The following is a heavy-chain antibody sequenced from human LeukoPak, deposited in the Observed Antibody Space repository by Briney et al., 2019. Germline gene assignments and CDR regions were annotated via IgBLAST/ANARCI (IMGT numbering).Heavy chain of an antibody. CDR3: ARGVRIENAAIYYMDV. J-gene: IGHJ6*03. CDR2: IHFTGNT. D-gene: IGHD2/OR15-2a*01. CDR1: GGSISSYS. Sequence: SETLSLNCSVSGGSISSYSWSWIRQSPGKGLEWIGYIHFTGNTKYNPSLRSRVIISLHTPNNQFSLRLSSVTAADTAVYHCARGVRIENAAIYYMDVWGEGAKVTVSS. V-gene: IGHV4-59*01.